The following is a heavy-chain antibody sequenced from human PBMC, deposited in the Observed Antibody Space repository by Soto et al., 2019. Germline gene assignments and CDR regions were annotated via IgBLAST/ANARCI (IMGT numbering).Heavy chain of an antibody. J-gene: IGHJ6*02. V-gene: IGHV4-30-4*01. CDR3: ARDRPAAGYYGMDV. CDR2: IYYSGST. Sequence: SLTCTVSGGSISSGDYYWSWIRQPPGKGLEWIGYIYYSGSTYYNPSLKSRVTISVDTPKNQFSLKLSSVTAADTAVYYCARDRPAAGYYGMDVWGQGTTVTVSS. D-gene: IGHD6-13*01. CDR1: GGSISSGDYY.